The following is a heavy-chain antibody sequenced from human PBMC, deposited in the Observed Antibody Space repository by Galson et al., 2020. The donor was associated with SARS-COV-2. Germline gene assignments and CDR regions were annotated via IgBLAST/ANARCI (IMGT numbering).Heavy chain of an antibody. CDR1: AFTFSNYG. Sequence: GESLKISCAASAFTFSNYGMHWVRQAPGRGLEWVALISSDGSDTFYADSVKGRITISRDNSNKTLYLQIFSLSAEDTAIYYCAKDNTWGHGRGFSDLWGRGTLVSVSS. J-gene: IGHJ2*01. V-gene: IGHV3-30*18. CDR3: AKDNTWGHGRGFSDL. CDR2: ISSDGSDT. D-gene: IGHD7-27*01.